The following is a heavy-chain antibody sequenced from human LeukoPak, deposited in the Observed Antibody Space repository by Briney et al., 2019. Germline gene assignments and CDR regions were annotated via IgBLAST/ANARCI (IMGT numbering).Heavy chain of an antibody. J-gene: IGHJ3*01. V-gene: IGHV3-66*01. CDR3: ARGTSSGYYRTEVFDL. D-gene: IGHD3-3*01. CDR1: GLAVTNNY. CDR2: IYSGGRT. Sequence: GGSLRLSCAASGLAVTNNYMTWVRQAPGKGLEWVSVIYSGGRTSYAASVKGRFTISRDNAKNTVYLQVSGLKVDDTAVYYCARGTSSGYYRTEVFDLWGQGTMVTVSS.